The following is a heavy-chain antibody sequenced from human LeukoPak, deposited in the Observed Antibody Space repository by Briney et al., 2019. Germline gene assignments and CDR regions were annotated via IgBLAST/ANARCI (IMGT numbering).Heavy chain of an antibody. CDR1: GGSFSGYY. V-gene: IGHV4-34*01. Sequence: SETLSLTCAVYGGSFSGYYWSWIRQPPGKGLEWIGEINHSGSTNYNPSLKSRVTISVDTSKNQFSLRLSSVTAADTAMYYCARRGLSRNYYYGSGTTLDVWGKGTTVTISS. D-gene: IGHD3-10*01. CDR2: INHSGST. J-gene: IGHJ6*04. CDR3: ARRGLSRNYYYGSGTTLDV.